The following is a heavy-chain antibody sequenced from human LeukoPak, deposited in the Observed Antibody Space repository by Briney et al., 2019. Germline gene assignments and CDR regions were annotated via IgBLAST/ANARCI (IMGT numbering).Heavy chain of an antibody. CDR3: ARFDFGLPFDP. D-gene: IGHD3-3*01. V-gene: IGHV4-31*03. J-gene: IGHJ5*02. CDR2: ISSSGNT. CDR1: GGSISSGAYY. Sequence: SETLSLTCTVSGGSISSGAYYWSWIRQLPGKGLEWIGYISSSGNTYFNPSLKSRLTISLDTSKNQVSLRLTSVTAADTAVYYCARFDFGLPFDPWGQGTLVSVSS.